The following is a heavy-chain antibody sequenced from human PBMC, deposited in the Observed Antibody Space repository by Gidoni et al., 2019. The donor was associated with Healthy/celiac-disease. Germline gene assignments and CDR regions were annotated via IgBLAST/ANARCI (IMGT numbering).Heavy chain of an antibody. CDR1: GGTFSRYA. D-gene: IGHD3-22*01. CDR2: IIPILGTA. J-gene: IGHJ4*02. V-gene: IGHV1-69*06. Sequence: QVQLVQSGAEVKKPGSSVKVSCKASGGTFSRYAISWVRQAPGQGLEWMGGIIPILGTANYAQKFQGRVTITADKATSTAYMELSSLRSEDTAVYYCARDGYYYDSSGYAHFDYWGQGTLVTVSS. CDR3: ARDGYYYDSSGYAHFDY.